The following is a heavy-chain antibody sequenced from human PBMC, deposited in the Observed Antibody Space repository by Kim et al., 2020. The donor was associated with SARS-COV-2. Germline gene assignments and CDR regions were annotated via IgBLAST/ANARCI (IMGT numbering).Heavy chain of an antibody. D-gene: IGHD3-10*01. CDR1: GYTFTTYY. CDR3: ARVGSGSSPLDY. Sequence: ASVKVSCKASGYTFTTYYIHWIRQAPGQGLEWMGIINPSGGSPTYAQKFQGRVTMTRDTSTCTVYLELGSLTSEDTAVFYCARVGSGSSPLDYWGQGTLVTVSS. CDR2: INPSGGSP. V-gene: IGHV1-46*01. J-gene: IGHJ4*02.